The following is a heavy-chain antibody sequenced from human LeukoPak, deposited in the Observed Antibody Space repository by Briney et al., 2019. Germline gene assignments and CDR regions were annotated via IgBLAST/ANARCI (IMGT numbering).Heavy chain of an antibody. CDR1: GFTFSSYA. D-gene: IGHD4-17*01. Sequence: GGSLRLSCAASGFTFSSYAMSWVRQAPGKGLEWVSAISGSGGSTYYADSVKGRFTISRDNAKNSLYLQMNSLRAEDTAVYYCATSTVSNAGGFYWGQGTLVTVSS. CDR3: ATSTVSNAGGFY. CDR2: ISGSGGST. V-gene: IGHV3-23*01. J-gene: IGHJ4*02.